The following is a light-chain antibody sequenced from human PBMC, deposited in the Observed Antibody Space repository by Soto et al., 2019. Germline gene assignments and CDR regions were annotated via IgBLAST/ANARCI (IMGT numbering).Light chain of an antibody. CDR3: QQYYNWPRT. Sequence: EILMTQSPATLSVSPGETATLSCGASQSVTSNYLAWYQQKPGQAPRLLFYGASTRATGLPARFSGTGSGTEFTLTINSLQAEDSAVYYCQQYYNWPRTFGQGTRLEIK. CDR2: GAS. CDR1: QSVTSN. V-gene: IGKV3-15*01. J-gene: IGKJ5*01.